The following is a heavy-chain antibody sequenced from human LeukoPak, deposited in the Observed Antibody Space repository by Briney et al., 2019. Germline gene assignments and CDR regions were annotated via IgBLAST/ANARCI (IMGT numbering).Heavy chain of an antibody. CDR1: GGSFSGYY. CDR2: INHSGST. CDR3: ARGGNDSSGYQGH. Sequence: PSETLSLTCAVYGGSFSGYYWSWIRQPPGKGLEWIGEINHSGSTNYNPSLKSRVTISVDTSKNQFSLKLSSVTAADTAVYYCARGGNDSSGYQGHWGQGTLVTVSS. V-gene: IGHV4-34*01. D-gene: IGHD3-22*01. J-gene: IGHJ4*02.